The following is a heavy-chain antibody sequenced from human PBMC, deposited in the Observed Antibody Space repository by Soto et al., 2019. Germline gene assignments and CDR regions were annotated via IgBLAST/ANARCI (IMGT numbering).Heavy chain of an antibody. D-gene: IGHD3-10*01. CDR2: ISYDGSNK. J-gene: IGHJ4*02. CDR1: GFTFSSDA. Sequence: QVQLVESGGGVVQPGRSLRLSCTASGFTFSSDAMHWVRQAPGKGLEWVAVISYDGSNKYYADSVKGRFTISRDNSKNTLFLQMNSLRAEDMAVYYCARPDYGSGSYPDYWGQGTLVTVSS. V-gene: IGHV3-30-3*01. CDR3: ARPDYGSGSYPDY.